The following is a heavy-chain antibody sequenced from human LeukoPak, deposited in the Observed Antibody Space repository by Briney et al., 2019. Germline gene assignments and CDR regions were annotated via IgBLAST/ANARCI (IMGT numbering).Heavy chain of an antibody. CDR3: ARASYYYDTTGLGAVDF. CDR2: INWNSDNI. J-gene: IGHJ3*01. V-gene: IGHV3-9*01. D-gene: IGHD3-22*01. CDR1: GFTFNDHS. Sequence: QPGRSLTLSCAASGFTFNDHSMYWVRPAPGKVLEWVSGINWNSDNIGYADSVKGRFTISRDDAKNSLFLQMNSLRAEDTALYYCARASYYYDTTGLGAVDFWGQGTMVTVSS.